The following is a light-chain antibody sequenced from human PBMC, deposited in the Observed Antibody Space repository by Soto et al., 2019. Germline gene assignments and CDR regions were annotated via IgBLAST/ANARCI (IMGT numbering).Light chain of an antibody. V-gene: IGKV1-39*01. CDR3: QESHST. Sequence: DIQMTKSPSSLSASVRDRVTITCRASQSISSYLNWYQQKPGKAPKLLIYAASSLQSGVPSRFSGSGSGTDFTLTISSLQPEDFATYSCQESHSTFGQGTKLEIK. CDR2: AAS. CDR1: QSISSY. J-gene: IGKJ2*01.